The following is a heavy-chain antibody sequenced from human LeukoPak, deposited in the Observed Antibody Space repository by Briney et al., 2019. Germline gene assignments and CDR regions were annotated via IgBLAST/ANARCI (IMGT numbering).Heavy chain of an antibody. CDR3: VRDGEGVAISVNYWFDP. J-gene: IGHJ5*02. CDR2: MNPKSGNT. D-gene: IGHD3-10*01. Sequence: ASVKVSCKTSGYTFTNYDINWVRQATGQGLEWMGWMNPKSGNTGSAQRFQGRVTMTRDTSISTAYMELISLRSEDTAVYYCVRDGEGVAISVNYWFDPWGQGTLVTVSS. V-gene: IGHV1-8*01. CDR1: GYTFTNYD.